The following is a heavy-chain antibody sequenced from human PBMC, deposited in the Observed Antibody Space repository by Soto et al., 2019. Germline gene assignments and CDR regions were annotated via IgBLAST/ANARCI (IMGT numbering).Heavy chain of an antibody. V-gene: IGHV2-5*02. CDR2: IYWDDDK. CDR1: GFSLSTSGVG. J-gene: IGHJ4*02. Sequence: QITLKESGPTLVKPTQTLTLTCTFSGFSLSTSGVGVGWIRQPPGKALEWLALIYWDDDKRYSPSLKSRLTITKDTSKNQVVLTMTNMDPVDTATYYCAHLPYCGGDCYTDYFDYWGQGTLVTVSS. D-gene: IGHD2-21*02. CDR3: AHLPYCGGDCYTDYFDY.